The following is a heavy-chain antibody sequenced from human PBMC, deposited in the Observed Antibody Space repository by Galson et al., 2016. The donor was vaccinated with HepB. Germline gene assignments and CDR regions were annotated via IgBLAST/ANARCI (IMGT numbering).Heavy chain of an antibody. CDR2: ISGYNGHT. D-gene: IGHD2-8*01. Sequence: SVKVSCKASGYTFATYRISWVRLAPGQGLEWMGWISGYNGHTNYAQKFQGRVAMTRDTPTSTVYMELRSLGSDDTATYYCARDRPGVQYDYWGQGTLVTVSS. CDR3: ARDRPGVQYDY. V-gene: IGHV1-18*04. J-gene: IGHJ4*02. CDR1: GYTFATYR.